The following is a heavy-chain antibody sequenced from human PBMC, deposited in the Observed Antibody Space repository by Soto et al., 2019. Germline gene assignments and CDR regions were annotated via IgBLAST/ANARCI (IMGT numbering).Heavy chain of an antibody. V-gene: IGHV3-74*01. D-gene: IGHD4-17*01. CDR2: INSDGSST. CDR3: ATYKISRRKEQVTTVDY. CDR1: GFTFSSYW. Sequence: GGSLRLSCAASGFTFSSYWMHWVRQAPGKGLVWVSRINSDGSSTSYADSVKGRFTISRDNAKNTLYLQMNSLRAEDTAVYYCATYKISRRKEQVTTVDYWGQGTLVTVSS. J-gene: IGHJ4*02.